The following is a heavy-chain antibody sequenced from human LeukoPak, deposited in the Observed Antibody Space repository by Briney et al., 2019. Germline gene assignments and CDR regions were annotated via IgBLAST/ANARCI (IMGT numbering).Heavy chain of an antibody. CDR1: GVTFSSHS. CDR2: ISNDGTST. CDR3: ARGWFGPDS. Sequence: PGGSLRLSCAASGVTFSSHSMHWVRQAPGKGLVWVSGISNDGTSTTYADSVKGRLTISRDNAKNTLYLQMHSLRAEDTAVYSCARGWFGPDSCGQGTLVTVSS. J-gene: IGHJ5*01. V-gene: IGHV3-74*01. D-gene: IGHD3-10*01.